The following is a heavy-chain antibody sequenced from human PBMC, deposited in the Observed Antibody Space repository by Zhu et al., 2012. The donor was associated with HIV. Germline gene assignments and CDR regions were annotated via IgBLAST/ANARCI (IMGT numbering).Heavy chain of an antibody. CDR2: IYYSGST. CDR3: ASLGGQKDPYSSSWYWI. V-gene: IGHV4-39*07. J-gene: IGHJ4*02. Sequence: QVQLQESGPGLVKPSETLSLTCTVSGGSISSSSYYWGWIRQPPGKGLEWIGSIYYSGSTYYNPSLKSRVTISVDTSKNQFSPKLSSVTAADTAVYYCASLGGQKDPYSSSWYWIWGQGTLVTVSS. D-gene: IGHD6-13*01. CDR1: GGSISSSSYY.